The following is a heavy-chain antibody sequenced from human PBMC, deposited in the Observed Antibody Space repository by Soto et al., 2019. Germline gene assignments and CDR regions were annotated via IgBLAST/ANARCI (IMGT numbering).Heavy chain of an antibody. CDR1: GGTFSNYA. V-gene: IGHV1-69*06. CDR3: AKLTDGYNSGPFT. CDR2: IITLFGSA. J-gene: IGHJ5*02. Sequence: QVQLVQSGAEVKKPGSSVKVSCKTSGGTFSNYAINWVRQAPGQGLEWMGGIITLFGSASYAQTFQGRVTITAAISSSTAYMELSSLRSEDTSIYYCAKLTDGYNSGPFTWGQGTLVTVSS. D-gene: IGHD1-1*01.